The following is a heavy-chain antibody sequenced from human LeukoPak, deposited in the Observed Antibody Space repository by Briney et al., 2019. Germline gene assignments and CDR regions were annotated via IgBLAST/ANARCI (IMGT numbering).Heavy chain of an antibody. CDR2: INSDGSST. CDR1: GFTFSSYW. J-gene: IGHJ4*02. Sequence: GGSLRLSCAASGFTFSSYWMHWVRQAPGKGLVRVSRINSDGSSTSYADSVKGRFTISRDNAKNTLYLQMNSLRAEDTAVYYCARAAYGYFNYWGQGTLVTVSS. CDR3: ARAAYGYFNY. V-gene: IGHV3-74*01. D-gene: IGHD5-18*01.